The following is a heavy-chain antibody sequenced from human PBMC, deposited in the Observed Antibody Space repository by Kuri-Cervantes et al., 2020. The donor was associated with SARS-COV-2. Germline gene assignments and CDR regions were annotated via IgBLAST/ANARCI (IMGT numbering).Heavy chain of an antibody. CDR1: GFSLSTSGVG. CDR2: IYWNDDK. D-gene: IGHD6-6*01. V-gene: IGHV2-5*01. Sequence: GPTLVKPTQTLTLTCTCSGFSLSTSGVGVGWIRQPPGRALEWLALIYWNDDKRYSPPLKSRLTITKDTSKNQVVLTMTNMDPVDTATYYCASIAARRVSYYYYGMDVWDQGTTVTVSS. J-gene: IGHJ6*02. CDR3: ASIAARRVSYYYYGMDV.